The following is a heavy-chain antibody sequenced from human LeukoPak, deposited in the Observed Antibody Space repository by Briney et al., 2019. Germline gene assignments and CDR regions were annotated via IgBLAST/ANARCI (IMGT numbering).Heavy chain of an antibody. D-gene: IGHD3-10*01. CDR2: IRGSGGST. V-gene: IGHV3-23*01. CDR1: GFTFSRYG. CDR3: AKEGFGYYGSGSPFDY. Sequence: GGSLRLSCEASGFTFSRYGMSWVRQAPGKGLEWVSAIRGSGGSTYYADSVKGRFTISRDNSKNTLYLQMNSLRAEDTALYYCAKEGFGYYGSGSPFDYWGQGTLVTVSS. J-gene: IGHJ4*02.